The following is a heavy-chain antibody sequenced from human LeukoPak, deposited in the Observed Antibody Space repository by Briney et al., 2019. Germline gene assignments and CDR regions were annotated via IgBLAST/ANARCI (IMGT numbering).Heavy chain of an antibody. CDR2: INPSGGST. CDR1: GYTFTSYY. Sequence: ASVKVSCKASGYTFTSYYMHWVRQAPGQGLEWMGIINPSGGSTSYAQKFQGRVTMTRDTSTSTVYMELRSLRSDDTAVYYCARDTVEMATNDAFDIWGQGTMVTVSS. V-gene: IGHV1-46*01. D-gene: IGHD5-24*01. CDR3: ARDTVEMATNDAFDI. J-gene: IGHJ3*02.